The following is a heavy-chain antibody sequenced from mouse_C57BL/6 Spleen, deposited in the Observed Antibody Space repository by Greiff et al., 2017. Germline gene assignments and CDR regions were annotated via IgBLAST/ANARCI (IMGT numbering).Heavy chain of an antibody. CDR2: IRNKANGYTT. J-gene: IGHJ4*01. Sequence: EVTLVESGGGLVQPGGSLSLSCAASGFTFTDYYMSWVRQPPGKALEWLGFIRNKANGYTTEYSASVKGRFTISRDNSQSILYLQMNALRAEDSATYYCARYRGYDYDVYAMDYWGQGTSVTVSS. V-gene: IGHV7-3*01. CDR1: GFTFTDYY. D-gene: IGHD2-4*01. CDR3: ARYRGYDYDVYAMDY.